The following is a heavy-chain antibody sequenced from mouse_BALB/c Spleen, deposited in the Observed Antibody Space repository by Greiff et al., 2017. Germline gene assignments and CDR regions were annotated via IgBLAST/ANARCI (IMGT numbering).Heavy chain of an antibody. CDR2: ISTYSGNT. Sequence: QVHVKKSGPELVRPGVSVKISCKGSGYTFTDYAMHWVKQSHAKSLEWIGVISTYSGNTNYNQKFKGKATMTVDKSSSTAYMELARLTSEDSAIYYCARMDTTVVGDYWGQGTTLTVSS. D-gene: IGHD1-1*01. CDR1: GYTFTDYA. V-gene: IGHV1-67*01. CDR3: ARMDTTVVGDY. J-gene: IGHJ2*01.